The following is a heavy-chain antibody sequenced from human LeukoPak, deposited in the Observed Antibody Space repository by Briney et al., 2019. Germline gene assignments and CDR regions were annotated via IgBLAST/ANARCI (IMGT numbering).Heavy chain of an antibody. Sequence: PGGSLRLSCEASGFIFSNYWMIWVRQAPGKGLEWVANIKEDGSVKNLVDSVKGRFTISRDNDKNSLYLQMNSLRAEDTAVYYCAELGITMIGGVWGKGTTVTISS. V-gene: IGHV3-7*01. J-gene: IGHJ6*04. D-gene: IGHD3-10*02. CDR3: AELGITMIGGV. CDR2: IKEDGSVK. CDR1: GFIFSNYW.